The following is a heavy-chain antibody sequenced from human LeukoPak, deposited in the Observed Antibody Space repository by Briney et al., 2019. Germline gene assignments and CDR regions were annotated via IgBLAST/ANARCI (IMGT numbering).Heavy chain of an antibody. Sequence: ASVKVSCKASGYTFTSYGISWVRQAPGQGLEWMGWISAYNGNTNYAQKVQGRVTMTTDTSTSTAYMELRSLRSDDTAAYYCARDQHYYDSSGYYQGRYFDYWGQGTLVTVSS. CDR2: ISAYNGNT. V-gene: IGHV1-18*01. CDR1: GYTFTSYG. J-gene: IGHJ4*02. CDR3: ARDQHYYDSSGYYQGRYFDY. D-gene: IGHD3-22*01.